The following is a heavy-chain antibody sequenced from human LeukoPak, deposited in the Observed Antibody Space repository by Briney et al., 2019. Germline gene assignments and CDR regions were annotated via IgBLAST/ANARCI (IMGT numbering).Heavy chain of an antibody. CDR1: GYTFTSYD. Sequence: GASVKVSCKASGYTFTSYDINWVRQATGQGLEWMGWMNPNSGNTGYAQKFQGRVTMTRNTSISTAYMELSSLRSEDTAVYYCARGAGAYCGGDCYWDYWGQGTLVTVSS. J-gene: IGHJ4*02. CDR3: ARGAGAYCGGDCYWDY. V-gene: IGHV1-8*01. CDR2: MNPNSGNT. D-gene: IGHD2-21*02.